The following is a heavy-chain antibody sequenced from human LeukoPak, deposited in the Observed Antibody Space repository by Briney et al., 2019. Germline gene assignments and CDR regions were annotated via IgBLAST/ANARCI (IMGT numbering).Heavy chain of an antibody. J-gene: IGHJ2*01. CDR3: ARQMTTGPWYFDL. Sequence: TGGSLRLSCVASGFTFSSYSMNWVRQAPGKGLEWVSYISSSSRTINYADSVKGRFTISRDNAKNSLYLQINSLRDEVTAVYYCARQMTTGPWYFDLWGRGTLVTVSS. CDR1: GFTFSSYS. D-gene: IGHD4-17*01. V-gene: IGHV3-48*02. CDR2: ISSSSRTI.